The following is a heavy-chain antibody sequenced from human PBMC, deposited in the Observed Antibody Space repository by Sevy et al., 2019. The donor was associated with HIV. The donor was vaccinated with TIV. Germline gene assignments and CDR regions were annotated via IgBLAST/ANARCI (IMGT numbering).Heavy chain of an antibody. Sequence: GGSLRLSCAASGFTFSSYAMSWVRQAPGKGLEWVSAIGGSGGSTYYADSVKGRFTISRDNSKNTLYLQMNSLRAEDTAVYYCAKGDYGSGSPPFDYWGQGTLVTVSS. CDR3: AKGDYGSGSPPFDY. CDR1: GFTFSSYA. V-gene: IGHV3-23*01. CDR2: IGGSGGST. D-gene: IGHD3-10*01. J-gene: IGHJ4*02.